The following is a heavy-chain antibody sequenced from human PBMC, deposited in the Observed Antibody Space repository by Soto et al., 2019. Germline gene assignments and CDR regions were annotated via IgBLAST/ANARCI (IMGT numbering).Heavy chain of an antibody. J-gene: IGHJ6*02. CDR2: INPCGSEK. Sequence: PGGSLRLSCVASGFSFSDSWMDWVRQAPGKGPEWVANINPCGSEKNYVDSVKGRFTISRDNAKNSLFLQMNNMRAEDTAVYYCASLGRHGWGQGTTVTVSS. CDR3: ASLGRHG. D-gene: IGHD3-16*01. V-gene: IGHV3-7*01. CDR1: GFSFSDSW.